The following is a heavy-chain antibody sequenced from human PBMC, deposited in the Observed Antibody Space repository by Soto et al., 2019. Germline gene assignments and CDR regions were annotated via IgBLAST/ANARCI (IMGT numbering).Heavy chain of an antibody. D-gene: IGHD6-19*01. CDR2: FYWDHDK. J-gene: IGHJ4*02. V-gene: IGHV2-5*02. Sequence: QITLKESGPTLVKPTQTLPLTCTFSGFSLSSTRMAVGWVRQPPGKALEWLALFYWDHDKRYSPFLKSRLTITKNTSQNQVVLTMSHMDPVDTARYYCAHIVVAGVGYYFDYWGQGTLVTVSS. CDR1: GFSLSSTRMA. CDR3: AHIVVAGVGYYFDY.